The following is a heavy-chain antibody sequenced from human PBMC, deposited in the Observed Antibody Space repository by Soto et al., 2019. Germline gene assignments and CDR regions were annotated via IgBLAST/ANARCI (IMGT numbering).Heavy chain of an antibody. D-gene: IGHD3-22*01. V-gene: IGHV6-1*01. CDR3: ARGDYYDTSGYYFGY. CDR2: TYCRSKWYN. J-gene: IGHJ4*02. CDR1: GDSVSSNSAA. Sequence: SQTLSLTCAISGDSVSSNSAAWNWIRQSPSRGLELLGRTYCRSKWYNDYAISVRSRITINPDTSKNQFSLQLNSVTPEDTAVYYCARGDYYDTSGYYFGYWGQGTLVTVSS.